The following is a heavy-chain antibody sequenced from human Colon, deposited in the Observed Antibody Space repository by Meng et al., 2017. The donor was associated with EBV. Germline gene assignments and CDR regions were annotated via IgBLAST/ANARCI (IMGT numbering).Heavy chain of an antibody. CDR3: ARVGAYCGGDCYHPR. CDR2: IYHSGST. CDR1: GGALSSRNW. V-gene: IGHV4-4*02. J-gene: IGHJ4*02. D-gene: IGHD2-21*02. Sequence: QVQLQGWGPVMVKPSGTLSLTCAVPGGALSSRNWWSWVRQPPGKGLEWIGEIYHSGSTNYNPSLKSRVTISVDESKNQFSLRLSSVTAADTAVYYCARVGAYCGGDCYHPRWGQGTLVTVSS.